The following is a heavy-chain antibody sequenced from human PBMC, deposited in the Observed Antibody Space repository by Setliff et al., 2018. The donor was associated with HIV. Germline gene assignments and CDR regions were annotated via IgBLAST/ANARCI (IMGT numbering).Heavy chain of an antibody. J-gene: IGHJ5*02. CDR3: AKGGRTTIFGVVNINWFDP. CDR2: IYYSGST. Sequence: SETLSLTCTVSGGSISSYYWSWIRQPPGKGLEWIGYIYYSGSTNYNPSLKSRVTISVDTSKNQFSLKLSSVTAADTAVYYCAKGGRTTIFGVVNINWFDPWGQGTLVTVSS. V-gene: IGHV4-59*01. D-gene: IGHD3-3*01. CDR1: GGSISSYY.